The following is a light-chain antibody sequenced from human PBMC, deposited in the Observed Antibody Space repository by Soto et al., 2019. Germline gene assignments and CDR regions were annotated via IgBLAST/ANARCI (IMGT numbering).Light chain of an antibody. V-gene: IGKV1-39*01. CDR3: QQSYSPPRT. CDR2: AAS. J-gene: IGKJ2*01. CDR1: QSVRTH. Sequence: DIQMTQSPSSLSASIGDRVTITCRASQSVRTHLNWYHQKPWKAPELLIYAASSLQAGVPSRFSGSGSGTDFTLTISSLHPEDFGDYYCQQSYSPPRTFGQGTNLEIK.